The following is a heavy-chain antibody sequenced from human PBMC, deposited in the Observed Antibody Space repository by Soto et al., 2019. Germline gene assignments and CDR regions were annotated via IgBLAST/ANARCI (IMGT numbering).Heavy chain of an antibody. J-gene: IGHJ5*02. CDR3: ARDAGQWLVLELRNWFDP. CDR1: GFTFSSYG. Sequence: GGSLRLSCAASGFTFSSYGMHWVRQAPGKGLEWVAVIWYDGSNKYYADSVKGRFTISRDNSKNTLYLQMNSLRAEDTAVYYCARDAGQWLVLELRNWFDPWGQGTLVTVSS. CDR2: IWYDGSNK. V-gene: IGHV3-33*01. D-gene: IGHD6-19*01.